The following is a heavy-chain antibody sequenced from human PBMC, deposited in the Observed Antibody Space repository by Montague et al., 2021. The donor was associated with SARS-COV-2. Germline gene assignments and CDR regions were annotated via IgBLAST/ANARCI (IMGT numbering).Heavy chain of an antibody. Sequence: SETLSLTCTVSGGSISSSSYYWGWIRQPPGKGLEWVGGIYYSGSTYYNPSLKSRVTISVDTSKNQFSLELSSVTAADTAVYYCARHDDILTTYYYYYGMDVWGQGTTVTVSS. CDR2: IYYSGST. V-gene: IGHV4-39*01. D-gene: IGHD3-9*01. CDR3: ARHDDILTTYYYYYGMDV. J-gene: IGHJ6*02. CDR1: GGSISSSSYY.